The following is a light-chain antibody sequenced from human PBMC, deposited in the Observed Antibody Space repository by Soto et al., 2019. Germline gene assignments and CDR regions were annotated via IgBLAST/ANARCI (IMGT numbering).Light chain of an antibody. CDR1: QSISSW. CDR3: QQYNTYPVT. V-gene: IGKV1-5*03. Sequence: DIQMTQSPSTLSASVGDRVTITCWASQSISSWLAWYQQKPGKAPKLLIYRASSLESGVPSRFSGSGSGTEFTLTISSLQPDDFATYYCQQYNTYPVTFGQGTKLDIK. CDR2: RAS. J-gene: IGKJ2*01.